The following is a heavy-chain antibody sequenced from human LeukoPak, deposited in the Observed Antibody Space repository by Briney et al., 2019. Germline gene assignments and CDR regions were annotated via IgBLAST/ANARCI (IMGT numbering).Heavy chain of an antibody. CDR1: GYTFTRYY. Sequence: ASVKVSCKASGYTFTRYYMHWVRQAPGQGLEWMGWINPNSGGTNYAQKFQGRVTMTRDTSISTAYMELSRLRSDDTAVYYCAREGEYSGYDFSPWGQGTLVTVSS. J-gene: IGHJ5*02. CDR2: INPNSGGT. CDR3: AREGEYSGYDFSP. V-gene: IGHV1-2*02. D-gene: IGHD5-12*01.